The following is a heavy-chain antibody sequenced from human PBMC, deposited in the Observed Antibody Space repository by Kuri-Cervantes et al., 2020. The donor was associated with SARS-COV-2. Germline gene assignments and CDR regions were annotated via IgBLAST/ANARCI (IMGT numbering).Heavy chain of an antibody. CDR3: ARLIIGCSSTSCYADWGWFDP. V-gene: IGHV5-51*01. Sequence: KVSCKGSGYRFTTFWVAWVRQMSGKGLEWMGIIYPGDSDTRYSPSFQGQVTISADKSISTAYLQWSSLKASDTAMYYCARLIIGCSSTSCYADWGWFDPWGQGTLVTVSS. CDR1: GYRFTTFW. J-gene: IGHJ5*02. D-gene: IGHD2-2*01. CDR2: IYPGDSDT.